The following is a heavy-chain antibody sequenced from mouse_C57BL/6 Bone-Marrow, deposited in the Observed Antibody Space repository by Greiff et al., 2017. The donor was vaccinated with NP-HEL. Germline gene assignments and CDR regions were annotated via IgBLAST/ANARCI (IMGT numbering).Heavy chain of an antibody. Sequence: QVQLKQSGAELVRPGTSVKMSCKASGYTFTNYWIGWAKQRPGHGLEWIGDIYPGGGYTNYNEKFKGKATLTADKSSSTAYMQFSSLTSEDSAIYYCASVRGYAMDYWGQGTSVTVSS. CDR3: ASVRGYAMDY. V-gene: IGHV1-63*01. CDR1: GYTFTNYW. CDR2: IYPGGGYT. J-gene: IGHJ4*01.